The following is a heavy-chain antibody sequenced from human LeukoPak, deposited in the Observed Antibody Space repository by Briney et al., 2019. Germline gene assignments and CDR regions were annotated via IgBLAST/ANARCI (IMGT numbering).Heavy chain of an antibody. V-gene: IGHV4-39*01. CDR1: GGSISSSSYC. CDR2: IYYSGST. J-gene: IGHJ4*02. Sequence: SETLSLTCTVSGGSISSSSYCWGWVRQPPGEGLEWIGSIYYSGSTYYNPSLKSRVTISVDTSKNQFSLKLSSVTAADTAVYYCARLADQKTYYDFWSGYHLPYYFDYWGQGTLVTVSS. CDR3: ARLADQKTYYDFWSGYHLPYYFDY. D-gene: IGHD3-3*01.